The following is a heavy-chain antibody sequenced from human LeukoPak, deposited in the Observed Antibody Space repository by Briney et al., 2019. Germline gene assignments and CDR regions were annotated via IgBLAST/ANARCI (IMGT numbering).Heavy chain of an antibody. Sequence: PSETLSLTCAVSSGSLSGYSWGCIRQPPGKGLEWVGEISHSGITNYNASLKGRVTISLKKSEIQFSLMLSSVTAADTAVYYCTRQSGTVTPIDYWSQGTLVTVSS. CDR2: ISHSGIT. CDR3: TRQSGTVTPIDY. V-gene: IGHV4-34*01. D-gene: IGHD4-17*01. J-gene: IGHJ4*02. CDR1: SGSLSGYS.